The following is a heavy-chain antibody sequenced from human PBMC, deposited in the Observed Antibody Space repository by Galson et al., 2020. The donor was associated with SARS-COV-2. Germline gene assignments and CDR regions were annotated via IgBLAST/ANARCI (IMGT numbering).Heavy chain of an antibody. V-gene: IGHV4-59*01. CDR2: IFNSGST. J-gene: IGHJ4*02. CDR3: ARGYCSGGSCYSDSGFDY. Sequence: ASETLSLTCTVSGASISRYYWSWIRQPPGKGLEWIGYIFNSGSTNYNPSLKSRVTISVDTSKNQFSLKLSSVTAADTAVYYCARGYCSGGSCYSDSGFDYWGQGTQVTVSS. D-gene: IGHD2-15*01. CDR1: GASISRYY.